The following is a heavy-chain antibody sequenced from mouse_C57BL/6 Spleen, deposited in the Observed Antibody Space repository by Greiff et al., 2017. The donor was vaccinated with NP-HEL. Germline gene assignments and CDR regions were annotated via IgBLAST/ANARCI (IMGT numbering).Heavy chain of an antibody. Sequence: VQLQQPGPELVKPGASVKISCKASGYTFTDYNMHWVKQSPGKSLEWIGVINPNNGGTIYNQKFKGKATLTVDKSSSTAYMELRSLTSEDTAVYYCASKGVFYAMDYWGQGTSVTVSS. CDR1: GYTFTDYN. J-gene: IGHJ4*01. V-gene: IGHV1-18*01. CDR3: ASKGVFYAMDY. CDR2: INPNNGGT. D-gene: IGHD1-3*01.